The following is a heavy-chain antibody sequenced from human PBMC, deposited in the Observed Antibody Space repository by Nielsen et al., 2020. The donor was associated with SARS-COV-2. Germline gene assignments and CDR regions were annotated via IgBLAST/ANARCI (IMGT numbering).Heavy chain of an antibody. V-gene: IGHV7-4-1*02. D-gene: IGHD3-9*01. CDR1: GYTFTSYA. CDR2: INTNTGNP. CDR3: ARASYFDWLPRAANWFDP. J-gene: IGHJ5*02. Sequence: ASVKVSCKASGYTFTSYAMNWVRQAPGQGLEWMGWINTNTGNPTYAQGFTGRFVFSLDTSVSTAYLQISSLKAEDTAVYYCARASYFDWLPRAANWFDPWGQGTLVTVSS.